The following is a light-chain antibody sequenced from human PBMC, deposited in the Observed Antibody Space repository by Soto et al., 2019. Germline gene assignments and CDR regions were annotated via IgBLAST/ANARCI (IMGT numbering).Light chain of an antibody. CDR3: QQYNDWPLT. CDR2: GAS. Sequence: EVVMTQSSATLSVSPGERASLSCRASQSVSNNLAWYRHKPGQAPTLLIYGASTRATGIPARFSGSGSGTEFTRTISSLQSEDFAVYFCQQYNDWPLTFGGGTELEF. CDR1: QSVSNN. V-gene: IGKV3-15*01. J-gene: IGKJ4*01.